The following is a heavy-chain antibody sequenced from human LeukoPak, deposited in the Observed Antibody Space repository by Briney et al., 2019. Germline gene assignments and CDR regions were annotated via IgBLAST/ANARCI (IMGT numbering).Heavy chain of an antibody. D-gene: IGHD6-19*01. CDR1: GGTFSSYA. Sequence: SVKVSCKASGGTFSSYAISWVRQAPGQGLEWMGGIIPIFGTANYAQKFQGRVTITTDESASTAYMELSSLRSEDTAVYYCARGNLVRAVAGPNFDYWGQGTLVTVSS. V-gene: IGHV1-69*05. CDR3: ARGNLVRAVAGPNFDY. J-gene: IGHJ4*02. CDR2: IIPIFGTA.